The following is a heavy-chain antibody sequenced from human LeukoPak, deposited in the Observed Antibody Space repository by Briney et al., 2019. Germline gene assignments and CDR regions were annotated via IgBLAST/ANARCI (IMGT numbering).Heavy chain of an antibody. D-gene: IGHD1-26*01. CDR3: ARDRWELHWFDP. J-gene: IGHJ5*02. CDR2: INPSGGST. Sequence: GASVKVSCKASGYTFTSYYMHWVRQAPGQGPEWMGIINPSGGSTSYAQKFQGRVTMTRDTSTSTVYMELSSLRSEDTAVYYCARDRWELHWFDPWGQGTLVTVSS. CDR1: GYTFTSYY. V-gene: IGHV1-46*01.